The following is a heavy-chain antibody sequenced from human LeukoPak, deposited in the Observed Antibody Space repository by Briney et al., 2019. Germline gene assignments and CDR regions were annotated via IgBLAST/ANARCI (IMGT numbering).Heavy chain of an antibody. D-gene: IGHD2-15*01. J-gene: IGHJ3*02. V-gene: IGHV1-46*01. CDR3: ARGGWVDCSGGSCYQGAFDI. Sequence: ASVKVSCKASGYTFTSYYMHWVRQAPGQGLEWMGIINPSGGSTSYAQKFQGRVTMTGDTSTSTVYMELSSLRSEDTAVYYCARGGWVDCSGGSCYQGAFDIWGQGTMVTVSS. CDR2: INPSGGST. CDR1: GYTFTSYY.